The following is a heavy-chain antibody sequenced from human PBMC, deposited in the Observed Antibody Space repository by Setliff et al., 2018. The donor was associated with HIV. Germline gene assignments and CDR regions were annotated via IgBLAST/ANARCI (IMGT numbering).Heavy chain of an antibody. J-gene: IGHJ4*02. CDR2: IYSTGST. CDR3: AKCAGFYGDYPFDH. V-gene: IGHV4-59*11. D-gene: IGHD4-17*01. Sequence: SKTLSLTCTVSGPSTNIHYWSWIRQSPGKAFEWIGYIYSTGSTNYNPSLQSRVTISMVPSRNQFSLKVTSVTAADTAVYYSAKCAGFYGDYPFDHWGQGRQVTVSS. CDR1: GPSTNIHY.